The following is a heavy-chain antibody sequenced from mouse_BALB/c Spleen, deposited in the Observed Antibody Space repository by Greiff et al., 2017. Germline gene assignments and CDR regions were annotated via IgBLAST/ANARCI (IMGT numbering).Heavy chain of an antibody. Sequence: QVQLQQPGAELVRPGASVKLSCKASGYTFTDYEMHWVKQTPVHGLEWIGAIDPETGGTAYNQKFKGKATLTADKSSSTAYMELRSLTSEDSAVYYCTRLWGYYFDYWGQGTTLTVSS. V-gene: IGHV1-15*01. CDR2: IDPETGGT. CDR1: GYTFTDYE. J-gene: IGHJ2*01. D-gene: IGHD1-1*02. CDR3: TRLWGYYFDY.